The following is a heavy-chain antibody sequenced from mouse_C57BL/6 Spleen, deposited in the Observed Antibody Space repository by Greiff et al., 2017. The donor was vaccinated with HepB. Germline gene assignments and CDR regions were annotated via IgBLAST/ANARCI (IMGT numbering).Heavy chain of an antibody. J-gene: IGHJ2*01. CDR3: AAYYGSSSLDY. V-gene: IGHV1-64*01. CDR2: IHPNSGST. CDR1: GYTFTSYW. Sequence: VQLQQPGAELVKPGASVKLSCKASGYTFTSYWMHWVKQRPGQGLEWIGMIHPNSGSTNYNEKFKSKATLTVDKSSSTAYMQLSSLTSEDSAVYYCAAYYGSSSLDYWGQGTTLTVSS. D-gene: IGHD1-1*01.